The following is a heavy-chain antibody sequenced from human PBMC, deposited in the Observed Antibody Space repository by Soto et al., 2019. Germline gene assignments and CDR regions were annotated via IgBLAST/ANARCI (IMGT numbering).Heavy chain of an antibody. CDR2: IKQDGGEK. J-gene: IGHJ5*02. Sequence: VQLVESGGGLVQPGGSLRLSCAVSEFTFGTSWMTWVRQAPGKGLEWVANIKQDGGEKHYLESVRGRFTISRDNAKKSLYLEMNSLRAEDTAVYYCTGGSGWESDTWGQGTLVTVSS. V-gene: IGHV3-7*05. D-gene: IGHD6-19*01. CDR3: TGGSGWESDT. CDR1: EFTFGTSW.